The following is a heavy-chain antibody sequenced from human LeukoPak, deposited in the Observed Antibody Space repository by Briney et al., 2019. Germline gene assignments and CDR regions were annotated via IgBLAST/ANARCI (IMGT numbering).Heavy chain of an antibody. CDR1: GFTFRSYA. J-gene: IGHJ4*02. D-gene: IGHD1-26*01. CDR2: FSGSGGIT. CDR3: AKGGSPPVELVREFDY. V-gene: IGHV3-23*01. Sequence: GGSLRLSCAASGFTFRSYAMSWVRQAPGKGLEWVSGFSGSGGITYYADSVKGRFTISSDNSKNTLYLQMNSLRAEDTAVYYCAKGGSPPVELVREFDYWGQGTQVTVSS.